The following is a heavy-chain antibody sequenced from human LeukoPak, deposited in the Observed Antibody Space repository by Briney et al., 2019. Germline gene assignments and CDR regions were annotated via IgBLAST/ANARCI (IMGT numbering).Heavy chain of an antibody. Sequence: PGRSLRLSCAASGFTFYDYAMHWVRQAPGKGLEWVLGISWNSSSIVHADSVKRLLTISRDNAKNSLYLQMKSLRAGGTALYYCAKAYSRGWYGDSFAYWGQGTLVTVSS. J-gene: IGHJ4*02. CDR2: ISWNSSSI. CDR3: AKAYSRGWYGDSFAY. CDR1: GFTFYDYA. D-gene: IGHD6-19*01. V-gene: IGHV3-9*01.